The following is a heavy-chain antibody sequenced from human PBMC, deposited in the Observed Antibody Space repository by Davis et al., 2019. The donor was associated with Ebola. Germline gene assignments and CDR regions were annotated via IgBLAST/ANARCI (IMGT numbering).Heavy chain of an antibody. CDR3: ARAGGSTTLTAPSMDV. J-gene: IGHJ6*02. CDR2: ISYDGSNK. D-gene: IGHD2-21*02. Sequence: GGSLRLSCAASGFTFSSYWMSWVRQAPGKGLEWVAVISYDGSNKYYADSVKGRFTISRDNSKNTLHLQMNSLRAEDTAVYYCARAGGSTTLTAPSMDVWGQGTTVTVSS. V-gene: IGHV3-30-3*01. CDR1: GFTFSSYW.